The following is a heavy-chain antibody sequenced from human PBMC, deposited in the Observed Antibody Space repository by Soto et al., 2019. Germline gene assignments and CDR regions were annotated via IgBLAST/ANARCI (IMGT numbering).Heavy chain of an antibody. CDR3: AREAAAERNYYGLDV. V-gene: IGHV1-18*01. Sequence: QVQLVQSGPEVRKPGASVKVSCKASGYIFSRYGISWVRQAPGQGLEWMGWISGYNGNTKFGERVQGRVNVTTDTSTSTAYMELRSLRSDDTPVYYCAREAAAERNYYGLDVWGQVTTVIVSS. CDR2: ISGYNGNT. D-gene: IGHD6-13*01. J-gene: IGHJ6*02. CDR1: GYIFSRYG.